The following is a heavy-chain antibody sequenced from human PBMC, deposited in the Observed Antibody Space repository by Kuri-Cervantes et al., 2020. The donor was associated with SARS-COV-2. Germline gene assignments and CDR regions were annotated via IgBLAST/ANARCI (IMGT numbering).Heavy chain of an antibody. CDR3: ARVGNFWSGFSDY. CDR2: IIPIFGTA. V-gene: IGHV1-69*13. D-gene: IGHD3-3*01. J-gene: IGHJ4*02. Sequence: SVKVSCKASGGTFSSYAISWVRQAPGQGLEWMGRIIPIFGTANYAQKFQGRVTITADESTSTAYMELSSLRSEDTAVYYCARVGNFWSGFSDYWGQGTLVTVSS. CDR1: GGTFSSYA.